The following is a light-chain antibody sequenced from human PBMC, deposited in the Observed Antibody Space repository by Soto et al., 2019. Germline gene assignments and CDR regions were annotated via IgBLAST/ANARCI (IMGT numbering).Light chain of an antibody. Sequence: QSVLTQPPSVSGAPGQGVTISCSGSSSNVGAGSDVYWYQQLPGTAPRLLISVNNKRPSGVPDRFSGSKSGTSASLAITGLRPEDEADYYCQSYDDTLNGSWVFGTGTKVTVL. J-gene: IGLJ1*01. CDR2: VNN. V-gene: IGLV1-40*01. CDR3: QSYDDTLNGSWV. CDR1: SSNVGAGSD.